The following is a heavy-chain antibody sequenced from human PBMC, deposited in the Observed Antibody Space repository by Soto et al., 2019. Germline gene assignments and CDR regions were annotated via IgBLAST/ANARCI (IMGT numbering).Heavy chain of an antibody. CDR3: ASLYCSGGSCYRAPDRKGPLRDYGMDV. J-gene: IGHJ6*02. Sequence: GASVKVSCKASGGTVSSYAISWVRQAPGQGLEWMGGIIPIFGTANYAQKFQGRVTITADESTSTAYMELSSLRSEDTAVYYCASLYCSGGSCYRAPDRKGPLRDYGMDVWGQGTTVTVSS. CDR1: GGTVSSYA. V-gene: IGHV1-69*13. D-gene: IGHD2-15*01. CDR2: IIPIFGTA.